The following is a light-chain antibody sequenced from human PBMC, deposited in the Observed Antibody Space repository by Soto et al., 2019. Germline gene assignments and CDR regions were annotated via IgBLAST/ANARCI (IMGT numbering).Light chain of an antibody. Sequence: DIQMTQSPSSLSASVGDRVTITCRASPSISSYLNWYQQKPGKAPKLLIYAASSLQSGVPSRFSGSGSGTDFTLTISSLQPEDFATYYCQQSYNTFTFGPGTKVDIK. CDR3: QQSYNTFT. CDR1: PSISSY. J-gene: IGKJ3*01. CDR2: AAS. V-gene: IGKV1-39*01.